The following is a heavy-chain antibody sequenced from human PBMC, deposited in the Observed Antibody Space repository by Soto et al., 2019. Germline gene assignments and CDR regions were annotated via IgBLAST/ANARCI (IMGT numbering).Heavy chain of an antibody. V-gene: IGHV1-69*13. D-gene: IGHD2-2*01. Sequence: SVKVSCKASGGTFSSYAISWVRQAPGQGLEWMGGIIPIFGTANYAQKFQGRVTITADESTSTAYMELSSLRSEDTAVYYCARDGGGIVVVLNYYYYGMAVWGQGTTVTVSS. CDR1: GGTFSSYA. CDR3: ARDGGGIVVVLNYYYYGMAV. CDR2: IIPIFGTA. J-gene: IGHJ6*02.